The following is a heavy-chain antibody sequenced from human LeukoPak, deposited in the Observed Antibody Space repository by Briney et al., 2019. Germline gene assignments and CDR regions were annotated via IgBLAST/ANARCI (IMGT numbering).Heavy chain of an antibody. CDR3: ARTPELWYGTTYDY. CDR2: IYNTGSV. J-gene: IGHJ4*02. D-gene: IGHD3-10*01. Sequence: SETLSLTCTVSGGTVSGYYWSWIRQPAGKGLEWIGRIYNTGSVNYNPSLKSRVTMSVDTSKNQFSLKLSSVTAADTAVYYCARTPELWYGTTYDYWGQGTLVTVSS. V-gene: IGHV4-4*07. CDR1: GGTVSGYY.